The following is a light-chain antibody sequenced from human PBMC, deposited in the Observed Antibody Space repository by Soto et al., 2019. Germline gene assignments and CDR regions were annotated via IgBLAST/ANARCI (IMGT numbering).Light chain of an antibody. J-gene: IGKJ4*01. Sequence: DIQMTQSPSTLSASVGDRVTITCRASQSMSNWLAWYQQKPGKAPKLLMQKASNLESGVPSRFSGSESGTEFTLTITSLQPDDFATYYCQQYHSYGVTFGGGTKVEIK. V-gene: IGKV1-5*03. CDR2: KAS. CDR3: QQYHSYGVT. CDR1: QSMSNW.